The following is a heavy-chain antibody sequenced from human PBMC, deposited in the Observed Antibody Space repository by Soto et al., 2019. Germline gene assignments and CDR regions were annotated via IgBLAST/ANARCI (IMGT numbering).Heavy chain of an antibody. CDR2: IYWDDDK. CDR1: GFSLSTSGVG. V-gene: IGHV2-5*02. Sequence: QITLKESGPTLVKPTQTLTLTCTFSGFSLSTSGVGVAWIRQPPGKALECLALIYWDDDKRYSPSLQSRLTTTNDTAKNQVVLTMTNMDPVDTATYYCAHRRRPTMSGYLYYFDYWGQGTLVTVSS. CDR3: AHRRRPTMSGYLYYFDY. D-gene: IGHD3-9*01. J-gene: IGHJ4*02.